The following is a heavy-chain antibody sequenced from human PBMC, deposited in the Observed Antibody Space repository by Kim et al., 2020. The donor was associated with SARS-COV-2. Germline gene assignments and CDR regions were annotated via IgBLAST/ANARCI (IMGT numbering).Heavy chain of an antibody. V-gene: IGHV4-34*01. Sequence: SETLSLTCAVYGESFSGYYWSWIRQPPGKGLEWIGETNHLGSANSNSRSTNYSPSLKSRVTISIDTSKNQFSLKLNSVTAADTAMYYCARGQTYYDIFTGYSPYYFDQWGQGTLVTVSS. CDR1: GESFSGYY. CDR2: TNHLGSANSNSRST. J-gene: IGHJ4*02. D-gene: IGHD3-9*01. CDR3: ARGQTYYDIFTGYSPYYFDQ.